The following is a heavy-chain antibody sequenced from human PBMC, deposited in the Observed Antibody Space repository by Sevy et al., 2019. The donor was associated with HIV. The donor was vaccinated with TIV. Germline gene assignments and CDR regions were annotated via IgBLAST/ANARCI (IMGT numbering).Heavy chain of an antibody. D-gene: IGHD3-3*01. CDR3: AREMYRSGSYYGMDV. CDR2: ISYDGSNK. Sequence: GESLKISCAASGFTFSSYAMHWVRQAPGKGLEWVAVISYDGSNKSYADSVKGRFTISRDNSKNTLKLQMNIQRAEDTAVYYCAREMYRSGSYYGMDVWGQRTTVTVS. V-gene: IGHV3-30*04. J-gene: IGHJ6*02. CDR1: GFTFSSYA.